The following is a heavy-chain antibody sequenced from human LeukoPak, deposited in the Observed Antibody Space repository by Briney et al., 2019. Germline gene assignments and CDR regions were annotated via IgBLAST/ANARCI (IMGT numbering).Heavy chain of an antibody. CDR1: GGTFSSYA. V-gene: IGHV1-69*13. CDR2: IIPIFGTA. Sequence: GASVKVSCKASGGTFSSYAISWVRQAPGQGLEWMGGIIPIFGTANYAQKFQGRVTITADESTSTAYMELSSLRSEDTAVYYCARVDDIVVVPAAMGVRSGAYYYYGMDVWGKGTTVTVSP. CDR3: ARVDDIVVVPAAMGVRSGAYYYYGMDV. D-gene: IGHD2-2*01. J-gene: IGHJ6*04.